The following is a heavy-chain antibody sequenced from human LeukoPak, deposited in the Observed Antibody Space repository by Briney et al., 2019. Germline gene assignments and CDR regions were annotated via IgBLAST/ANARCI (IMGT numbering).Heavy chain of an antibody. J-gene: IGHJ5*02. CDR3: ARDVHWSRWLHP. CDR1: GFTFTSYW. CDR2: IKGDGSEK. D-gene: IGHD2-8*02. V-gene: IGHV3-7*01. Sequence: GGSLRLSCAASGFTFTSYWMSSVRLAPGKGLEWVANIKGDGSEKWYVDSVKGRFTISRDNAQNSVHLKMHSLRDEDSDVYSCARDVHWSRWLHPWGQGTLVTVTS.